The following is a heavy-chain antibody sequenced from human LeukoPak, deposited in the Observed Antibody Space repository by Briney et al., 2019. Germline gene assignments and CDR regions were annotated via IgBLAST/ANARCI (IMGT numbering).Heavy chain of an antibody. D-gene: IGHD2-15*01. V-gene: IGHV5-51*07. CDR2: IYPGDSDT. Sequence: GESLKISCKGSGYSFTSYWIGWVHQMPGKGLEWMGIIYPGDSDTRYSPSFQGQVTISADKSISTAYLQWSSLKASDTAMYYCARHYCSGGSCYWFDPWGQGTLVTVSS. CDR1: GYSFTSYW. J-gene: IGHJ5*02. CDR3: ARHYCSGGSCYWFDP.